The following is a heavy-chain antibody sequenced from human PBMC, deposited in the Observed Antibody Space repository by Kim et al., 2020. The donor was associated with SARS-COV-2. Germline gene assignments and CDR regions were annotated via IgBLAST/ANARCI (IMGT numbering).Heavy chain of an antibody. V-gene: IGHV3-72*01. Sequence: GGSLRLSCAASGFTFSDHYMDWVRQAPGKGLEWVGRTRNKANSYTTEYAASVKGRFTISRDDSKNSLYLQMNSLKTEDTAVYYCARVRGAFDIWGQGTMVTVSS. J-gene: IGHJ3*02. CDR1: GFTFSDHY. CDR2: TRNKANSYTT. CDR3: ARVRGAFDI.